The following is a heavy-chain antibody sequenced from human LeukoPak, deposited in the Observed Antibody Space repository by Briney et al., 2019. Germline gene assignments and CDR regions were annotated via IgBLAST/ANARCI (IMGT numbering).Heavy chain of an antibody. Sequence: GGSLRLSCAASGFTFSSYSMNWVRQAPGKGLEWVSYISSSSSTIYYADSVKGRFAISRDNAKNSLYLQVISLRAEDTAVYYCARGPSIAARYDAFDIWGQGTMVTVSS. CDR1: GFTFSSYS. CDR3: ARGPSIAARYDAFDI. D-gene: IGHD6-6*01. CDR2: ISSSSSTI. V-gene: IGHV3-48*01. J-gene: IGHJ3*02.